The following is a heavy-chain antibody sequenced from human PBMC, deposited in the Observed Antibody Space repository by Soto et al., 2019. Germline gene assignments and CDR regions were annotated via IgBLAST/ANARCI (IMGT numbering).Heavy chain of an antibody. V-gene: IGHV3-23*01. J-gene: IGHJ2*01. CDR2: ISGRGGST. Sequence: EEQLLESGGGVVQRGGSLRLSCAASGFIFSNYAMTWVRQAPGKGLEWVSRISGRGGSTYYADSVKGRLTMSRDNSKNTLYLQMNSLSAEDTAIYYCARRAGGAVVWYYDLGGRGTLVTV. D-gene: IGHD2-21*01. CDR3: ARRAGGAVVWYYDL. CDR1: GFIFSNYA.